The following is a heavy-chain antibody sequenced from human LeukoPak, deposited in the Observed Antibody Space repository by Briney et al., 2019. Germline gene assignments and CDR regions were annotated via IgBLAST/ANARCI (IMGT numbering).Heavy chain of an antibody. V-gene: IGHV3-7*01. CDR2: INQDGSEK. CDR3: ASGDVYDSSGYLDY. J-gene: IGHJ4*02. CDR1: GFTFVSHW. Sequence: GGSLRLSCVASGFTFVSHWMTWVRQAPGKGLEWVANINQDGSEKYYVDSVKGRFTISRDNAKNSLYLQMNSLRAEDTAVYYCASGDVYDSSGYLDYWGQGTLVTVSS. D-gene: IGHD3-22*01.